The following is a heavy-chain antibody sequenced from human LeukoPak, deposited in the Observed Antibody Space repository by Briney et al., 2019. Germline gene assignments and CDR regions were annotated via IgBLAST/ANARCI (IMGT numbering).Heavy chain of an antibody. Sequence: PGGSLRLSCAASGFTFSGSTMNWVRQAPGKGLEWVSFISTSSSYIYYADSVRGRFTISRDNAENSLYLQMNSLRDEDTAVYYCARDPYSGGYGAYYYYYMDVWGKGTTVTVSS. CDR1: GFTFSGST. V-gene: IGHV3-21*01. J-gene: IGHJ6*03. D-gene: IGHD6-19*01. CDR3: ARDPYSGGYGAYYYYYMDV. CDR2: ISTSSSYI.